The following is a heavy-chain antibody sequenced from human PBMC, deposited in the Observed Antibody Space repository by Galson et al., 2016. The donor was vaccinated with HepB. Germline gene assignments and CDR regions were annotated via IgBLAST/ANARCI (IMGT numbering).Heavy chain of an antibody. V-gene: IGHV3-30*03. CDR1: GFTFSNYG. D-gene: IGHD3-10*01. CDR2: ISHDGSSK. J-gene: IGHJ5*02. Sequence: SLRLSCAASGFTFSNYGLHWVRRAPGKGLEWVALISHDGSSKNFADSVKGRFTISRDNSKNTVYLQMNSLRADDTAVYHCARGLGPGEEWLGVFFAWGQGTLVTVSS. CDR3: ARGLGPGEEWLGVFFA.